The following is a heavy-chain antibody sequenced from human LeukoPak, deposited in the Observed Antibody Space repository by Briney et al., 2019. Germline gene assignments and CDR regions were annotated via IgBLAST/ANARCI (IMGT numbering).Heavy chain of an antibody. CDR2: ISSSSSTI. V-gene: IGHV3-48*01. CDR3: ASSRPGSSGWYDWFDP. Sequence: GGSLRLSCAASGFTFSSYSMNWVRQAPGKGLEWVSYISSSSSTIYYADSVKGRFTISRDNAKNSLYLQMNSLRAEDTAVYYCASSRPGSSGWYDWFDPWGQGTLVTVSS. J-gene: IGHJ5*02. CDR1: GFTFSSYS. D-gene: IGHD6-19*01.